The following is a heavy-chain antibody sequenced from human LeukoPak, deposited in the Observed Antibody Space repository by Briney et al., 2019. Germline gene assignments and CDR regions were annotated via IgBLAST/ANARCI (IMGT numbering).Heavy chain of an antibody. CDR1: GFTFSSYS. V-gene: IGHV3-21*01. CDR2: ISSSSSYI. Sequence: RTGGSLRLSCAASGFTFSSYSMNWVRQAPGKGLEWVSSISSSSSYIYYADSVKGRFTISRDNAKNSLFLQMSSLRAEDTAVYYCARGISAVVPRAFDLWGQGTMVTVSS. D-gene: IGHD2-15*01. CDR3: ARGISAVVPRAFDL. J-gene: IGHJ3*01.